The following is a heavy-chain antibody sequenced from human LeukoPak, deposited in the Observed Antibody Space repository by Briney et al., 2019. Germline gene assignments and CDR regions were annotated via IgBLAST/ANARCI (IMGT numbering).Heavy chain of an antibody. CDR1: GGSVSSGSYY. D-gene: IGHD2-15*01. CDR3: ARDGGPSPGMDV. J-gene: IGHJ4*02. V-gene: IGHV4-61*01. CDR2: IYYSGST. Sequence: SETLSLTCTVSGGSVSSGSYYWSWIRQPPGKGLEWIGYIYYSGSTNYNPSLKSRVTIPVDTSKNQFSLKLSSVTAADTAVYYCARDGGPSPGMDVWGQGTLVTVSS.